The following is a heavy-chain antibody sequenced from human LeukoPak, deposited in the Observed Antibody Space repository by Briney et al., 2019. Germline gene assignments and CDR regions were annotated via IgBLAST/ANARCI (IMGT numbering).Heavy chain of an antibody. CDR1: GFTFSSYA. Sequence: GGSLRLSCAASGFTFSSYAMSWVRQAPGKGLEWVGFIRSKAYGGTTEYAASVKGRFTISRDDSKSIAYLQMNSLKTEDTAVYYCARDKVGAHDYWGQGTLVTVSS. J-gene: IGHJ4*02. V-gene: IGHV3-49*04. CDR2: IRSKAYGGTT. D-gene: IGHD1-26*01. CDR3: ARDKVGAHDY.